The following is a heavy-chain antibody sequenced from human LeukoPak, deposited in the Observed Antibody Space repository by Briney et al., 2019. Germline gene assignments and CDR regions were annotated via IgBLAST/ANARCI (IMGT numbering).Heavy chain of an antibody. CDR1: GGSISSYY. D-gene: IGHD3-9*01. CDR3: ALRYFDRDY. CDR2: IYYSGST. Sequence: PSETLSLTCTVSGGSISSYYWSWIRQPPGKGLEWIGYIYYSGSTNYNPSLKSRVTISVDTSKNQFSLKLSSVTAADTAVYYCALRYFDRDYWGQGTLVTVSS. V-gene: IGHV4-59*08. J-gene: IGHJ4*02.